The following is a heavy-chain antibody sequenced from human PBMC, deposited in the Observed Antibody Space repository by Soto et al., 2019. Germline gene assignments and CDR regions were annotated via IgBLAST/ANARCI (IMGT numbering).Heavy chain of an antibody. V-gene: IGHV1-69*02. CDR3: ARERGVYTAVPFDY. J-gene: IGHJ4*02. Sequence: QVQLVQSGAEVKKPGSSVKVSCKASGGTFSSYTISWVRHAPGQGREWMGRIIPVLGIANYAQTCQGRVTITADKSTSTAYMELSSLRSEDTAVYYCARERGVYTAVPFDYWGKGTLVPVSS. D-gene: IGHD1-26*01. CDR1: GGTFSSYT. CDR2: IIPVLGIA.